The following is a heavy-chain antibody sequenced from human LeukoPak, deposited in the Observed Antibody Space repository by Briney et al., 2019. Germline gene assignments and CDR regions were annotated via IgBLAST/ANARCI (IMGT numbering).Heavy chain of an antibody. D-gene: IGHD2-15*01. CDR2: ILPIFGTA. J-gene: IGHJ6*04. CDR1: GGTFSSYA. Sequence: SVKVSCKVFGGTFSSYAISWVRQAPGQGLEWLGGILPIFGTANYAQKFQGRVTITADESTSTAYMELSSLRSEDTAVYYCARESVAVDIVVVVAAYGMDVWGKGTTVTVSS. CDR3: ARESVAVDIVVVVAAYGMDV. V-gene: IGHV1-69*01.